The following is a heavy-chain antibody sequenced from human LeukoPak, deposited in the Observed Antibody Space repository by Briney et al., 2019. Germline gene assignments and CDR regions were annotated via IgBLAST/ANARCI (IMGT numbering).Heavy chain of an antibody. J-gene: IGHJ4*02. V-gene: IGHV4-59*08. CDR1: GGSISSYY. Sequence: SETLSLTCTVSGGSISSYYWSWIRQPPGKGLEWIGYIYYSGSTNYNPSLKSRVTISVDTSKNQFSLKLTSVTAADTAVYYCAKQTGSGLFILPGGQGTLVTVSS. D-gene: IGHD3/OR15-3a*01. CDR3: AKQTGSGLFILP. CDR2: IYYSGST.